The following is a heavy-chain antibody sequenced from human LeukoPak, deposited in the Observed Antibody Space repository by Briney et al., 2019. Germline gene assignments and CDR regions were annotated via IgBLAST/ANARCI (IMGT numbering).Heavy chain of an antibody. V-gene: IGHV3-7*01. Sequence: GGSLRLSCADSQFTFNGSWMNWVRQAPGKGLEWVANMDPTGSQKRYVDSVRGRFTISKDNPGASLYLDMHSPRAEDTAIYYCAIWTSGSYWGQGTLVTVSS. J-gene: IGHJ4*02. D-gene: IGHD3-10*01. CDR3: AIWTSGSY. CDR1: QFTFNGSW. CDR2: MDPTGSQK.